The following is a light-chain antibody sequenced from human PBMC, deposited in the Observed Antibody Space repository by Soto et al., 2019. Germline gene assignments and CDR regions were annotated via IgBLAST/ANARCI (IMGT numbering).Light chain of an antibody. V-gene: IGKV3-15*01. J-gene: IGKJ5*01. CDR2: GAS. CDR1: ESVDRY. CDR3: QPCSDWHLIT. Sequence: EIVMTQSPGTLSVSPGERATLSCRASESVDRYLAWYQQKPGQAPRLLIYGASTRASCVPARFSGSGSGTEFPLTISSLQSEDFAVYFCQPCSDWHLITFGRGTRREAK.